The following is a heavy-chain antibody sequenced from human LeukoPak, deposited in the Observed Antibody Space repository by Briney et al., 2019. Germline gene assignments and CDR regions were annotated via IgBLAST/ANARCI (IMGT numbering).Heavy chain of an antibody. CDR3: AKNNYHYDILTGLDY. CDR1: GFTFSSYA. J-gene: IGHJ4*02. D-gene: IGHD3-9*01. V-gene: IGHV3-23*01. CDR2: ISGIGGST. Sequence: PGGSLTLSCAASGFTFSSYAMSWVRQAPGKGLEGVSAISGIGGSTYYADSVKGRFTIYRDNSKNTLYLQMNSLRAEDTAVYYCAKNNYHYDILTGLDYWGQGTLVTVSS.